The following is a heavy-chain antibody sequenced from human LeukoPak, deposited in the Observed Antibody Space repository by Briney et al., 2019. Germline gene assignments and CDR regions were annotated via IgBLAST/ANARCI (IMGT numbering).Heavy chain of an antibody. Sequence: ASVKVSCKASGYTFINYAINWGRQAPGQRPEWIGWINAGNGNTKYSQKFQGRVTITADKSTSTAYMELSSLRSEDTAVYYCARDPAGYSSGNYWGQGTLVTVSS. CDR2: INAGNGNT. CDR3: ARDPAGYSSGNY. D-gene: IGHD6-19*01. J-gene: IGHJ4*02. CDR1: GYTFINYA. V-gene: IGHV1-3*01.